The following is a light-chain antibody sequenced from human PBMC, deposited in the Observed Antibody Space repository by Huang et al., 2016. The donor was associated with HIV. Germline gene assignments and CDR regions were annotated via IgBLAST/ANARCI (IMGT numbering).Light chain of an antibody. Sequence: EIVLTQSPGTLSLSPGERATLSCRASQSISRGYLAWYQQKSGRAPSLLIYATSTRAAGIPDRFSGSGSATDFTLTISRLEPEDFALYYCQQYGSTPPTFGQGTKVDIK. V-gene: IGKV3-20*01. CDR2: ATS. CDR1: QSISRGY. CDR3: QQYGSTPPT. J-gene: IGKJ1*01.